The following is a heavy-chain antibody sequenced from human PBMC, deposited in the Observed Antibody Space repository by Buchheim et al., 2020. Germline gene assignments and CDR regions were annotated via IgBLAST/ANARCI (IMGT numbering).Heavy chain of an antibody. D-gene: IGHD2-8*01. J-gene: IGHJ4*02. V-gene: IGHV3-30-3*01. Sequence: QVQLVESGEGVVQPGRSLRLTCAASGFTFISYAMHWVRQAPGKGLEWVALISYDGNNKYYADSVKGRFTISRDNSKNTLFLQMNSLRAEDTAVYYCARDLGYCTNGVCNGFDYWGQGTL. CDR2: ISYDGNNK. CDR3: ARDLGYCTNGVCNGFDY. CDR1: GFTFISYA.